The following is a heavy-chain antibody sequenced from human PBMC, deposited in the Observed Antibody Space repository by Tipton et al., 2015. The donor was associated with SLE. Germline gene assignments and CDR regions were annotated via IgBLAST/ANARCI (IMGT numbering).Heavy chain of an antibody. D-gene: IGHD5-12*01. J-gene: IGHJ4*02. Sequence: LRLSCTVSGGSISSYYWSWIRQPPGKGLEWIGYIYYSGSTNYNPSLKSRVTISVDTSKNQFSLKLSSVTAADTAVYYCARGRDIVATIRFDYWGQGTLVTVSS. CDR3: ARGRDIVATIRFDY. CDR1: GGSISSYY. V-gene: IGHV4-59*12. CDR2: IYYSGST.